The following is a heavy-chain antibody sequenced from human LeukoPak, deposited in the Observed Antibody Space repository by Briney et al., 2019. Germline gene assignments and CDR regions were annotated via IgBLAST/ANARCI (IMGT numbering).Heavy chain of an antibody. Sequence: GGSLRLSCAASGFTFSSYAMSWVRQAPGKGLEWVSAIGASGGSTYYADSVKGRFTISRDNSKNTLYVQMNSLRAEDTAVYYCAKGDYYDSSGSYYFDYWGQGTLVTVSS. CDR1: GFTFSSYA. J-gene: IGHJ4*02. CDR2: IGASGGST. D-gene: IGHD3-22*01. CDR3: AKGDYYDSSGSYYFDY. V-gene: IGHV3-23*01.